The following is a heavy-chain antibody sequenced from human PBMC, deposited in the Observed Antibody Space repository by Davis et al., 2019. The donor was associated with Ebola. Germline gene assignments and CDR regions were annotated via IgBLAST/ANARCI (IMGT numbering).Heavy chain of an antibody. CDR3: ARSGGHNWFDP. CDR1: GGSISSGDYY. J-gene: IGHJ5*02. V-gene: IGHV4-30-4*01. Sequence: MPSETLSLTCTVSGGSISSGDYYWSWIRQAPGKGLEWIGYIYKSGKTYFNPSLESRVTMSVDTSKNQFSLKLSSVTAADTAVYYFARSGGHNWFDPWGQGTLVTVSS. D-gene: IGHD3-16*01. CDR2: IYKSGKT.